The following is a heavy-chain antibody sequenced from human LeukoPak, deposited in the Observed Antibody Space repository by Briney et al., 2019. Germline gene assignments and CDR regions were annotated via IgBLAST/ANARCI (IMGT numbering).Heavy chain of an antibody. D-gene: IGHD3-10*01. CDR1: GYTFTGYY. CDR3: ARVPYYYGSGSNDAFDI. CDR2: INPNSGGT. Sequence: GASVKVSCKASGYTFTGYYMHWVRQAPGQGLEWMGWINPNSGGTNYAQKFQGRVTMTRDTSISTAYMELSRLRSDDTAVYYCARVPYYYGSGSNDAFDIWGQGTMVTVSS. J-gene: IGHJ3*02. V-gene: IGHV1-2*02.